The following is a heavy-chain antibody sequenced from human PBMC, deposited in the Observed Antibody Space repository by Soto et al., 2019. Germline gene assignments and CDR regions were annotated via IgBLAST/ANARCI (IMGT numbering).Heavy chain of an antibody. CDR1: GFTFSSYA. V-gene: IGHV3-30-3*01. CDR2: ISYDGSNK. D-gene: IGHD3-16*02. J-gene: IGHJ3*02. Sequence: QVQLVESGGGVVQPGRSLRLSCAASGFTFSSYAMHWVRQAPGKGLEWVAVISYDGSNKYYADSVKGRFTISRDNSKNTLYLQMNSLRAEDTAVYYCARDKSMITFGGVIVSDAFDIWGQGTMVTVSS. CDR3: ARDKSMITFGGVIVSDAFDI.